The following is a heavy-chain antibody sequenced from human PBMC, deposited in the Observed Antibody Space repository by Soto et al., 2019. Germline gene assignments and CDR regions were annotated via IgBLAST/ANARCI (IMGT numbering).Heavy chain of an antibody. D-gene: IGHD6-19*01. CDR1: GFTFSVYR. CDR2: ITSDTKTI. Sequence: EVQLVESGGDLVQRGGSLRLSCVASGFTFSVYRMNWVRQAPGKGLEWFSYITSDTKTIKYADSVKGRFTISRDNAKNSVYLQMNSVRDEDTAVYYCARSVEGHFDYWGQGTVVTVSS. J-gene: IGHJ4*02. V-gene: IGHV3-48*02. CDR3: ARSVEGHFDY.